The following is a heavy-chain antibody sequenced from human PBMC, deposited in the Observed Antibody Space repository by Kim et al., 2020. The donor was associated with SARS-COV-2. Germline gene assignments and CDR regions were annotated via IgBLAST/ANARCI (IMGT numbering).Heavy chain of an antibody. D-gene: IGHD1-26*01. CDR3: ARGLTREDDPRYYFYWYF. CDR1: GGSFTNYY. Sequence: SETLSLTCAVSGGSFTNYYWNWIRQSPGKGLEWIGEIKHLEGTNYNPSFSSRVTMSLDTSNNQFSLKMTSVTAPDTAVYYCARGLTREDDPRYYFYWYF. V-gene: IGHV4-34*01. J-gene: IGHJ2*01. CDR2: IKHLEGT.